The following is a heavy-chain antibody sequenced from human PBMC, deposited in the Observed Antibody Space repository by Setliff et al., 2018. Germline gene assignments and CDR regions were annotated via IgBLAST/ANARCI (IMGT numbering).Heavy chain of an antibody. CDR1: GGFTSSFY. V-gene: IGHV4-59*01. D-gene: IGHD3-16*01. Sequence: SETLSLTCTISGGFTSSFYWSWIRQAPGKGLEWIGYVDHSGSTNFSPSLKSRGTISVDTSKTQVSLTLRSVTAADTAVYYCARDYQGGWFDPWGPGTLVTSPQ. CDR2: VDHSGST. J-gene: IGHJ5*02. CDR3: ARDYQGGWFDP.